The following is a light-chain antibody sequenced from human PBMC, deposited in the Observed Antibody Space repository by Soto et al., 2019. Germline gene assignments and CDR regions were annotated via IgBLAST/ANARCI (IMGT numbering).Light chain of an antibody. Sequence: EIVLTQSPGTLSLSPGERATLSCRASQSVSSIYLAWYQQKPGQAPRLLIYGASSRATGIPDRFSGSGSGTHFTLTISRLDPEDFAVYYCQQYGTSPFTFGPGTTVDI. CDR2: GAS. CDR3: QQYGTSPFT. CDR1: QSVSSIY. J-gene: IGKJ3*01. V-gene: IGKV3-20*01.